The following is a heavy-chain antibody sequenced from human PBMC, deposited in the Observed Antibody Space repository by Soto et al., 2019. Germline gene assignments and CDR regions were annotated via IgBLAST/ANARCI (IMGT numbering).Heavy chain of an antibody. J-gene: IGHJ6*03. CDR2: ISAYNGNT. D-gene: IGHD6-13*01. CDR1: GSTFSSYG. CDR3: ARGGAPIAPTSYYYYMDV. V-gene: IGHV1-18*01. Sequence: ASVKVSCKASGSTFSSYGISWVRQAPGQGLEWMGWISAYNGNTNYAQKLQGRVTMTTDTSTSTAYMELRSLRSDDTAVYYCARGGAPIAPTSYYYYMDVWGKGTTVTVSS.